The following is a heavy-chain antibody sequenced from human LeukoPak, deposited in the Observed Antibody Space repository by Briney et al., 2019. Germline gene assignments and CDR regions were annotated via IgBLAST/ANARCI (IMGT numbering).Heavy chain of an antibody. CDR1: GFTFSSYA. CDR3: ARVTPGGVGSFDY. J-gene: IGHJ4*02. D-gene: IGHD3-16*01. CDR2: INQGGSEK. Sequence: GGSLRLSCAASGFTFSSYAMSWVRLAPGKGPEWVADINQGGSEKFYVDSVKGRFTISRDNARNSLYLQMNSLRAEDTAIYYCARVTPGGVGSFDYWGQGTLVTVSS. V-gene: IGHV3-7*01.